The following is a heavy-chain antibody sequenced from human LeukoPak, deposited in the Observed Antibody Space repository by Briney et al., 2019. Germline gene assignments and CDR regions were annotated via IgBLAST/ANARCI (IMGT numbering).Heavy chain of an antibody. CDR2: IYYSGST. D-gene: IGHD3-22*01. J-gene: IGHJ3*02. CDR1: GGSISSGDYY. Sequence: SRTLSLTCTVSGGSISSGDYYWSWIRQPPGKGLEWIGYIYYSGSTYYNPSLKSRVTISVDTSKNQFSLKLSSVTAADTAVYYCARVHPYYDSSGYYGDYQNGGAFDIWGQGTMVTVSS. CDR3: ARVHPYYDSSGYYGDYQNGGAFDI. V-gene: IGHV4-30-4*01.